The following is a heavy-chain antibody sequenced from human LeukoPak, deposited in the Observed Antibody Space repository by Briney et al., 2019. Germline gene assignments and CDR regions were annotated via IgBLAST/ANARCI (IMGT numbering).Heavy chain of an antibody. V-gene: IGHV3-48*03. J-gene: IGHJ4*02. CDR1: GFTFSSYE. CDR3: ATQSYGLFEY. CDR2: ISSSGSTT. D-gene: IGHD3-10*01. Sequence: GGSLRLSCAASGFTFSSYEMNWVRQAPGKGLEWVSYISSSGSTTYYADSVKGRFTISRDNSKNTLYLQMNSLRAEDTAVYYCATQSYGLFEYWGQGTLVTFSS.